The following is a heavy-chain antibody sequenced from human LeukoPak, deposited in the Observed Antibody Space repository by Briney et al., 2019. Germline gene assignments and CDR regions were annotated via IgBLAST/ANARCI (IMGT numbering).Heavy chain of an antibody. J-gene: IGHJ4*02. Sequence: PGGSLRLSCAASGFTFDDYTMHWVRQAPGKGLEWVSLISWDGVSTYFADSVKGRFTISRDNSKNSLYLQMNSLRTEDTALYYCAKDFVGYSSGWYPLDYWGQGTLVTVSS. CDR1: GFTFDDYT. V-gene: IGHV3-43*01. CDR2: ISWDGVST. D-gene: IGHD6-19*01. CDR3: AKDFVGYSSGWYPLDY.